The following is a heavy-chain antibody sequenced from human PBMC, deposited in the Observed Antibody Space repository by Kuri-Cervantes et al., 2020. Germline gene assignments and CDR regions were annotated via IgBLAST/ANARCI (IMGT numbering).Heavy chain of an antibody. CDR1: GYTFTSYD. CDR3: ARGTGRVLRSDAFDI. Sequence: ASVKVSCKASGYTFTSYDINWVRQATGQGLEWMGWMNPNSGNTGYAQKFQGRVTMTRDTSISTAYMELNWLRSDDTAVYYCARGTGRVLRSDAFDIWGQGTMVTVSS. J-gene: IGHJ3*02. D-gene: IGHD3-16*01. CDR2: MNPNSGNT. V-gene: IGHV1-8*01.